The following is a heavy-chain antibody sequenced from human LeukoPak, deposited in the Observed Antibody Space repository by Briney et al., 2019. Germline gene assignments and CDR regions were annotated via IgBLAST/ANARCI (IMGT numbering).Heavy chain of an antibody. Sequence: SETLSLTCTVSGGSISCGGYYWSWIRQHPGKGLEWIGYIYYSGSTYYNPSLKSRVTISVDTSKNQFSLKLSSVTAADTAVYYCAREGEGVVVHAFDIWGQGTMVTVSS. J-gene: IGHJ3*02. V-gene: IGHV4-31*03. CDR1: GGSISCGGYY. CDR3: AREGEGVVVHAFDI. CDR2: IYYSGST. D-gene: IGHD2-15*01.